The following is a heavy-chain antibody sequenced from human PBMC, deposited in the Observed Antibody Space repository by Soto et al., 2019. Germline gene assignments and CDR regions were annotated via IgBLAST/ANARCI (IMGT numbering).Heavy chain of an antibody. CDR2: MNPNSGNT. CDR3: ARSMDDFWSGLDY. D-gene: IGHD3-3*01. CDR1: GYTFTSYD. J-gene: IGHJ4*02. Sequence: ASVKVSFKASGYTFTSYDINWVRQATGQGLEWMGWMNPNSGNTGYAQKFQGRVTMTRNTSISTAYMELSSLRSEDTAVYYCARSMDDFWSGLDYWGQGTLVTVSS. V-gene: IGHV1-8*01.